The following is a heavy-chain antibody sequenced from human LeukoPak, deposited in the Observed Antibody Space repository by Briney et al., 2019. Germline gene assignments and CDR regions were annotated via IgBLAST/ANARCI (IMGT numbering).Heavy chain of an antibody. Sequence: PGMSLRLSCAASGFTVSSYGMHWVRQAPGKGREWVSYISSSSTTIYYADSVKGRFTISRDNSKNTLYLQMNSLRAEDTAVYYCASSDYGQELDYWGQGTLVTVSS. CDR1: GFTVSSYG. V-gene: IGHV3-48*01. J-gene: IGHJ4*02. CDR2: ISSSSTTI. CDR3: ASSDYGQELDY. D-gene: IGHD4-17*01.